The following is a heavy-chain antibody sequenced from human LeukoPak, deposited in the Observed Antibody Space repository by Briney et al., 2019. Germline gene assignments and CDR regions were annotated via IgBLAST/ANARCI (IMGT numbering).Heavy chain of an antibody. D-gene: IGHD3-22*01. CDR1: GGSISSDY. Sequence: PSETLSLTCTVSGGSISSDYWSWIRQSPGRGLEWIGYISDSGSTNYNPSLKSRVTISVDTSKNQFSLMLSSVTAADTAVYYCARGYDSSAYYPFNYWGQGTLVTVSS. J-gene: IGHJ4*02. V-gene: IGHV4-59*01. CDR3: ARGYDSSAYYPFNY. CDR2: ISDSGST.